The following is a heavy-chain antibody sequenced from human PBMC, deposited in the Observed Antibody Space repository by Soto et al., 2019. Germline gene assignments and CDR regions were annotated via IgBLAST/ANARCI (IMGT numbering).Heavy chain of an antibody. CDR1: GGSISSYY. D-gene: IGHD6-19*01. CDR2: IDWDDDK. V-gene: IGHV2-70*18. Sequence: TLSLTCTVSGGSISSYYWSWIRQPPGKALECLALIDWDDDKYYSTSLKTRLTISKDTSKNQVVLTMTNMDPVDTATYYCARLRIAVAGSDDYYYYYGMDVWGQGTTVTVSS. CDR3: ARLRIAVAGSDDYYYYYGMDV. J-gene: IGHJ6*02.